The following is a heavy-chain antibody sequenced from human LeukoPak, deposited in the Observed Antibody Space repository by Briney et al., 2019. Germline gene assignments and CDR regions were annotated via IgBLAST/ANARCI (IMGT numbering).Heavy chain of an antibody. CDR3: AKGGVWPLEGDFDS. CDR1: GFTFSSYS. V-gene: IGHV3-21*04. J-gene: IGHJ4*02. Sequence: GGSLRLSCAASGFTFSSYSMNWVRQAPGKGLEWVSSISSSSSYIYYADSVKGRFTISRDNSKNTLSLQMKSLEAADTAVYYCAKGGVWPLEGDFDSWGQGALVTVSS. D-gene: IGHD3-3*01. CDR2: ISSSSSYI.